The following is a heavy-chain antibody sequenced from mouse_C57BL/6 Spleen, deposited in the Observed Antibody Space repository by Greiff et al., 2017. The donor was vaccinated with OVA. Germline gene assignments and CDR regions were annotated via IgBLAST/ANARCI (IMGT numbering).Heavy chain of an antibody. Sequence: VQLQQSGPVLVKPGASVKMSCKASGYTFTDYYMNWVKQSHGKSLEWIGVINPYNGGTSYNQKFKGKATLTVDKSSSTAYMELNSLTSEDSAVYYCARSLYDTFAYWGQGTLVTVSA. CDR1: GYTFTDYY. J-gene: IGHJ3*01. CDR3: ARSLYDTFAY. V-gene: IGHV1-19*01. D-gene: IGHD2-3*01. CDR2: INPYNGGT.